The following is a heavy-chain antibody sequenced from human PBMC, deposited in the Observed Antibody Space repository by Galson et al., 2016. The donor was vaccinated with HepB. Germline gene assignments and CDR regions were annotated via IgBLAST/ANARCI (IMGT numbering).Heavy chain of an antibody. J-gene: IGHJ5*02. CDR3: AKTPGTLHYSGYPP. Sequence: QSGAEVKKPGESLTLSCKGSGYSISSYWIAWVRQMPGKGLEWMGIIYLGDSDTRYSPSFQGQVTISADKSTTTAYLQWFSVNESDTGMYYCAKTPGTLHYSGYPPWGQGTLVTVSS. V-gene: IGHV5-51*01. CDR1: GYSISSYW. D-gene: IGHD5-12*01. CDR2: IYLGDSDT.